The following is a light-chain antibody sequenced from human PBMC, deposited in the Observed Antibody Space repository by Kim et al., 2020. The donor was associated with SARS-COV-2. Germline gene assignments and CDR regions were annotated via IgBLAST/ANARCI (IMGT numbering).Light chain of an antibody. CDR2: SNN. CDR1: SSNIGSNS. V-gene: IGLV1-44*01. CDR3: AAWDDSSYV. J-gene: IGLJ1*01. Sequence: TPGKRVTISCSGSSSNIGSNSVNWYQQLPGTAPKLLIYSNNKRPSGVPDRFSGSKSGTSASLAISGLQSEDEADYYCAAWDDSSYVFGTGTKVTVL.